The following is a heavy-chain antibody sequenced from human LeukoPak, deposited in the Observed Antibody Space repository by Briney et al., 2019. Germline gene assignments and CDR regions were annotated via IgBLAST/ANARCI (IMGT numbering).Heavy chain of an antibody. CDR3: AKSHYYGSGSIDY. J-gene: IGHJ4*02. D-gene: IGHD3-10*01. CDR1: GFTFSSYA. V-gene: IGHV3-23*01. CDR2: VSASGDST. Sequence: GGSLRLSCAASGFTFSSYAMSWVRQAPGKGLAWISTVSASGDSTSYADAVKGRFTISRDNSKNALYLQVNSLRADDAALYYCAKSHYYGSGSIDYWGQGTLVTVSS.